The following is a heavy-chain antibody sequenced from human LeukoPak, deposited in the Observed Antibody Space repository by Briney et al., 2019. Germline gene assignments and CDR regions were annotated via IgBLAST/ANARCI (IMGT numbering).Heavy chain of an antibody. CDR1: GFTFSSYS. Sequence: PGGSLRLSCAASGFTFSSYSMNWVRQAPGKGLEWVSSISSSSSYIYYADSVKGRFTISRDNAKNSLYLQMNSLRAEDTAVYYCARGDYDKYGMDVWGQGTTVTVSS. V-gene: IGHV3-21*01. J-gene: IGHJ6*02. CDR2: ISSSSSYI. CDR3: ARGDYDKYGMDV.